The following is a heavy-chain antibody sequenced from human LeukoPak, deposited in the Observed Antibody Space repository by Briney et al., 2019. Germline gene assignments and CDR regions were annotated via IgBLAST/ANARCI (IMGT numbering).Heavy chain of an antibody. J-gene: IGHJ5*02. CDR3: VKDNPVCES. V-gene: IGHV3-23*01. CDR2: ISGSGGIT. CDR1: GFTFISYA. Sequence: PGRSLRLSCAASGFTFISYAMSSVRQAPGDGLEWVSAISGSGGITYYADSVKGRFTISRDNYKNTLYLQMNSLRVEDTAVYYCVKDNPVCESWGQGTLVTVSS. D-gene: IGHD2-8*01.